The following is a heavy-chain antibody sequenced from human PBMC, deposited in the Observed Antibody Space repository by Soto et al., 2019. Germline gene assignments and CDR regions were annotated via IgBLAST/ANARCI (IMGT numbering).Heavy chain of an antibody. D-gene: IGHD3-10*01. CDR3: XGXVASGY. CDR2: ISRDGGTK. CDR1: GFTVSTYG. V-gene: IGHV3-30*03. Sequence: QVQLVESGGGVVQPGRSLRLSCAVSGFTVSTYGMHWVRQAPGKGLEWVAVISRDGGTKYYADSVKGRFTISRDNSRNTLFLEMNSLRGDXMAXXXXXGXVASGYWGQGTLVTVSS. J-gene: IGHJ4*02.